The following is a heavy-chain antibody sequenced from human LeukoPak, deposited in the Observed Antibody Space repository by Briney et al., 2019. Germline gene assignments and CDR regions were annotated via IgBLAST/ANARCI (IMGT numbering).Heavy chain of an antibody. CDR1: GYPFTTYE. V-gene: IGHV1-8*01. J-gene: IGHJ5*02. CDR3: ARGPRNDH. Sequence: ASVNVSCKTSGYPFTTYEINWVRQAAGQGLEWMGWVHPNSGNTAYAQKFQGRVTMTRDTSISTAYMELSSLCADDAAVYFWARGPRNDHWGQGTLVTVSS. CDR2: VHPNSGNT. D-gene: IGHD1-14*01.